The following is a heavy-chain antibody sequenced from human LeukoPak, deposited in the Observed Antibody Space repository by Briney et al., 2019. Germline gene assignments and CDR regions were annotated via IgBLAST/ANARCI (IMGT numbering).Heavy chain of an antibody. Sequence: PSETLSLTCAVYGGSFSVYYWSWIRQPPGKGLEWIGEINHSGSTDYNPYLKSRVTISVDTSKNQFSLKLSSVTAADTAVYYCERGTAAGLVYARPRLGGDFDYWGQGTLVTVSS. D-gene: IGHD2-8*01. CDR2: INHSGST. CDR3: ERGTAAGLVYARPRLGGDFDY. V-gene: IGHV4-34*01. CDR1: GGSFSVYY. J-gene: IGHJ4*02.